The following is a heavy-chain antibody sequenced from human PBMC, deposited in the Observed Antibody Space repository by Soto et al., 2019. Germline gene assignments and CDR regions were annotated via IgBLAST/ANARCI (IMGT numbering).Heavy chain of an antibody. D-gene: IGHD5-12*01. CDR1: RNTLPNYA. Sequence: GSPVKLSCKSSRNTLPNYAIHWVRQAPGQRLEWMGWINTGTDKTEYSQTFQGRVTFTRDTSANTAYMELSSLRSEDTAVYYCAREGSLVVTNWGQGTLVTVSS. CDR2: INTGTDKT. CDR3: AREGSLVVTN. V-gene: IGHV1-3*04. J-gene: IGHJ4*02.